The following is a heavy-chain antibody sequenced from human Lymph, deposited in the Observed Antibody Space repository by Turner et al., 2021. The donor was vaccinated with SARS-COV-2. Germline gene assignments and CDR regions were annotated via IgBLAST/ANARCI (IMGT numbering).Heavy chain of an antibody. CDR3: ARHQGSTSGYDHGMNV. V-gene: IGHV4-59*08. Sequence: QVQLQESGPGLVRPSETLSLTCTLPGGSISSTSWSWLRQSPGRGLEWIGYFYKIGSIDYNPTLRSRVTISVDTSKNQLSLNLISVTAADTAVYYCARHQGSTSGYDHGMNVWGQGTAVIVSS. J-gene: IGHJ6*02. CDR2: FYKIGSI. CDR1: GGSISSTS. D-gene: IGHD1-1*01.